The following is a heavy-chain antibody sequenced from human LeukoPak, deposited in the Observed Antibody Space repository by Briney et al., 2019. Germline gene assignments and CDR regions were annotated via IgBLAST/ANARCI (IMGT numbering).Heavy chain of an antibody. Sequence: SETLSLTCTVSGGSISSYYWGWIRQPPGKGLEWIGYIFHSGSTNPNPSLKSRVTISVDTSKNQFSLKLSSVTAADTAVYYCARSAFGDYSFDYWGQGTLVTVSS. D-gene: IGHD3-16*01. V-gene: IGHV4-59*01. CDR3: ARSAFGDYSFDY. CDR1: GGSISSYY. CDR2: IFHSGST. J-gene: IGHJ4*02.